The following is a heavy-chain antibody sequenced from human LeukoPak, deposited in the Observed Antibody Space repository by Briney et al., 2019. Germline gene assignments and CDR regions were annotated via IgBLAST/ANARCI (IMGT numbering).Heavy chain of an antibody. CDR2: ISGSGGST. CDR1: GFTFSSYA. J-gene: IGHJ4*02. V-gene: IGHV3-23*01. Sequence: GGSLRLSCAASGFTFSSYAMSWVRQAPGKGLEWVSAISGSGGSTYYADSVKGRFTISRDNSKNTLYLQMNSLRAEDTAMYYCASLRYGRYYFDYWGQGTLVTVSS. D-gene: IGHD3-10*01. CDR3: ASLRYGRYYFDY.